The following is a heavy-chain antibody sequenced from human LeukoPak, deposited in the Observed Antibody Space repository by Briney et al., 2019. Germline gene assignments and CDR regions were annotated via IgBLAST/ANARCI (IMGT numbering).Heavy chain of an antibody. Sequence: GESLKISCKGSGYSFTSYWIGWVRQMPGKGLGWMGIIYPGDSDTRYSPSFQGQVTISADKSIRTAYLQWSSLKASDAAMYYCARVYYYDRSVQEYYFDYWGQGTLDTVSS. D-gene: IGHD3-22*01. V-gene: IGHV5-51*01. J-gene: IGHJ4*02. CDR3: ARVYYYDRSVQEYYFDY. CDR2: IYPGDSDT. CDR1: GYSFTSYW.